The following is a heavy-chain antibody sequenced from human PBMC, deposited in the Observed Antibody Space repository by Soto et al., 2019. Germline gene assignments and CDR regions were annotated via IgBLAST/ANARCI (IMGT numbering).Heavy chain of an antibody. V-gene: IGHV1-18*01. CDR3: ARGRYGDY. CDR2: ISAHNGNT. J-gene: IGHJ4*02. CDR1: GYAFTTYG. D-gene: IGHD1-1*01. Sequence: QVHLVQSGAEVKKPGASVKASCKGSGYAFTTYGITWVRQAPGQGLEWMGWISAHNGNTNYAQKLQGRVTVTRDTSTSTAYMELRSLRSDDTAVDYCARGRYGDYWGQGALVTVSS.